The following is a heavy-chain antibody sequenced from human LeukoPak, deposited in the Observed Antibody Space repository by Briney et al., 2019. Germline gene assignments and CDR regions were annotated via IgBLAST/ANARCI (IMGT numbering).Heavy chain of an antibody. CDR3: ARGFARASFDY. CDR1: GGSISSYY. Sequence: PSETLSLTCTVSGGSISSYYWSWIRQPPGKGLGCIGYIYYSGSSNYNPSLKSRVTISLETPKNQFSLNLSSVTAADMAVYYCARGFARASFDYWGQGTLVTVSS. D-gene: IGHD3-3*01. V-gene: IGHV4-59*01. J-gene: IGHJ4*02. CDR2: IYYSGSS.